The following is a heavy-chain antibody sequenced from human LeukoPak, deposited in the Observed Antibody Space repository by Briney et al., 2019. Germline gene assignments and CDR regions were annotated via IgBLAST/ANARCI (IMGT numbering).Heavy chain of an antibody. D-gene: IGHD5-18*01. CDR3: ARGIQLYYFDS. CDR2: IWYDGSNK. CDR1: GFTFSSYG. Sequence: PGGSLRLSCAASGFTFSSYGMRWVRQAPGKGLEWVAVIWYDGSNKYYADSVKGRFTISRDNSKNTLYLQMNSLRAEDTTVYYCARGIQLYYFDSWGQGTLVTVSS. J-gene: IGHJ4*02. V-gene: IGHV3-33*01.